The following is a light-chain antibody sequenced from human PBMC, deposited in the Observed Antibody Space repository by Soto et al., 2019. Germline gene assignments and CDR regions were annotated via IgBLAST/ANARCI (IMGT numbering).Light chain of an antibody. V-gene: IGKV1-5*03. J-gene: IGKJ4*01. CDR2: KAS. Sequence: DIQMTQSPSTLSASVGDRVTITCRASQSISSWLAWYQQKPGKAPKLLIYKASSLESGVPPSFSGSGSGTELTLTISSLHPDDFATYYCQQYNSYSLTFGGWHKVDIK. CDR1: QSISSW. CDR3: QQYNSYSLT.